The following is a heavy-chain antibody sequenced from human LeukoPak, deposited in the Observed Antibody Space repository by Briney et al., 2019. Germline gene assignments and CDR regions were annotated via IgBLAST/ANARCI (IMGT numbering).Heavy chain of an antibody. CDR2: ISGSGGST. V-gene: IGHV3-23*01. CDR3: AKDYYGSGSYYNRPFDY. Sequence: GGSLRLSCAASGVTFSSYAMSWVRQAPGKGLEWVSSISGSGGSTYYADSVKGRFTISRDNSKNTLYRQMNSLRAEETAVYYCAKDYYGSGSYYNRPFDYWGQGTLVTVSS. J-gene: IGHJ4*02. D-gene: IGHD3-10*01. CDR1: GVTFSSYA.